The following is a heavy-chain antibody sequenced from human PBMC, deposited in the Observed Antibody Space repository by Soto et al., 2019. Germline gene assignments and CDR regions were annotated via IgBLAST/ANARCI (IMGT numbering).Heavy chain of an antibody. J-gene: IGHJ4*02. Sequence: QVQLQQWGAGLVKPSETLSLSCAVYGQSFSGHSWAWIRQPPGKGLEWIGEISESGSTYYNPSLKSRVTISTDTSKNQFSLMLNSVTAADTAAYFCARGSGIVALPGELEDVNYDFWGQGTLVNVSS. CDR3: ARGSGIVALPGELEDVNYDF. D-gene: IGHD1-1*01. V-gene: IGHV4-34*01. CDR1: GQSFSGHS. CDR2: ISESGST.